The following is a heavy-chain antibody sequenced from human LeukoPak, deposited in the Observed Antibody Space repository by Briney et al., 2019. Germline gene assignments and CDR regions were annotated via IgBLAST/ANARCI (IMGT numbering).Heavy chain of an antibody. Sequence: SETLSLTCTVSGGSISSYYWSWIRQPPGKGLEWIGYIYYSGSTNYNPSLKSRVTISVDTSKKQFSLKLSSVTAADTAVYYCARGLVGTTGEQNWFDPWGQGTLVTVSS. CDR2: IYYSGST. CDR3: ARGLVGTTGEQNWFDP. V-gene: IGHV4-59*01. CDR1: GGSISSYY. J-gene: IGHJ5*02. D-gene: IGHD1-26*01.